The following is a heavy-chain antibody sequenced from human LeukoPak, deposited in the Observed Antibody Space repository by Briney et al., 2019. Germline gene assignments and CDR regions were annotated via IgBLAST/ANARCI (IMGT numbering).Heavy chain of an antibody. CDR2: ISSSSSYI. D-gene: IGHD3-22*01. J-gene: IGHJ4*02. Sequence: GGSLRLSCVVSGFSFSSYEMNWVRQAPGKGLEWVSSISSSSSYIYYADSVKGRFTISRDNAKNSLYLQMNSLRAEDTAVYYCARDRGSSGNPVVDYWGQGTLVTVSS. CDR3: ARDRGSSGNPVVDY. V-gene: IGHV3-21*01. CDR1: GFSFSSYE.